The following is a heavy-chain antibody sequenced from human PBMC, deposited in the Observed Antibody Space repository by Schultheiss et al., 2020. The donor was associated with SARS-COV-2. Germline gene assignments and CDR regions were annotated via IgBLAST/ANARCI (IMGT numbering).Heavy chain of an antibody. CDR2: ISGSGGST. V-gene: IGHV3-23*01. D-gene: IGHD3-22*01. CDR1: GFTFSSYA. CDR3: AKDITMIVVVD. J-gene: IGHJ4*02. Sequence: GGSLRLSCAASGFTFSSYAMSWVRQAPGKGLEWVSAISGSGGSTYYADSVKRRFTISRDNSKNTLYLQMNSLRAEDTAVYYCAKDITMIVVVDWGQGTLVTVSS.